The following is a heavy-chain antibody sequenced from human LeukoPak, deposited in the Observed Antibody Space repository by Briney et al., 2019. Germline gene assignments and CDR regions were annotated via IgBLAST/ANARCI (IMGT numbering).Heavy chain of an antibody. J-gene: IGHJ6*03. D-gene: IGHD5-12*01. CDR1: GGTFSSYA. Sequence: SVKVSCKASGGTFSSYAISWVRQAPGQGLEWMGRIIPIFGTANYAQKFQGRVTITTDESTSTAYMELSSLRSEDTAVYYCARELSGYDYDVGYYYYYMDVWGKGTTVTVSS. V-gene: IGHV1-69*05. CDR3: ARELSGYDYDVGYYYYYMDV. CDR2: IIPIFGTA.